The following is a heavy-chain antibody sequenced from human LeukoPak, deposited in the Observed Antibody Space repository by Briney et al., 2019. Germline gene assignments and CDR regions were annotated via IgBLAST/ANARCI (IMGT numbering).Heavy chain of an antibody. J-gene: IGHJ4*02. CDR3: ARGMDHYGSGSYPNDY. Sequence: SETLSLTCAVYGGSFSGYYWSWIRQPPGKGLEWIGEINHSGSTNYNPSLKSRVTISVDTSKNQFSLKLSSVTAADTAVYYCARGMDHYGSGSYPNDYWGQGTLVTVSS. CDR1: GGSFSGYY. CDR2: INHSGST. D-gene: IGHD3-10*01. V-gene: IGHV4-34*01.